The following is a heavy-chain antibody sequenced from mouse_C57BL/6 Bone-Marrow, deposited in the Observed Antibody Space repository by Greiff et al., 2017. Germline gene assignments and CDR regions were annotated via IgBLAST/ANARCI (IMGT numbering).Heavy chain of an antibody. J-gene: IGHJ2*01. D-gene: IGHD1-1*01. V-gene: IGHV5-4*01. Sequence: EVQVVESGGGLVKPGGSLKLSCAASGFTFSSYAMSWVRQTPEKRLEWVATISDGGSYTYYPDNVKGRFTISRDNAKNNLYLQMSHLKSEDTAMYYWARDGSSSDYWGQGTTLTVSS. CDR3: ARDGSSSDY. CDR2: ISDGGSYT. CDR1: GFTFSSYA.